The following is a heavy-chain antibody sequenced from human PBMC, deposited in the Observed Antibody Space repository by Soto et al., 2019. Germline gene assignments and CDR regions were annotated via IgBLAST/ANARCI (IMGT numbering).Heavy chain of an antibody. CDR1: GGSFSGYY. Sequence: SETLSLTCAVYGGSFSGYYWSWIRQPPGKGLEWIGEINHSGSTNYNPSLKSRVTLSVDTSKNQFSLKLGSVTAADTAVYYCASHPTLGYCTNGVCPKRPFDYWGQGTLVTVSS. D-gene: IGHD2-8*01. CDR3: ASHPTLGYCTNGVCPKRPFDY. V-gene: IGHV4-34*01. CDR2: INHSGST. J-gene: IGHJ4*02.